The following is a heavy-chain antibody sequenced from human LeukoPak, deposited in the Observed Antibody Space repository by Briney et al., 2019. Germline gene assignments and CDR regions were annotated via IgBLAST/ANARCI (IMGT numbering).Heavy chain of an antibody. D-gene: IGHD3-22*01. V-gene: IGHV3-30*18. J-gene: IGHJ3*02. CDR1: GFTFNSFG. Sequence: GGSLRLSCAASGFTFNSFGMHWVRQAPGKGLEWVAVISYDGSNKYFADSVKGRFTISRDNSKNTLYLQMKSLITEDTAVYYCAKDYDSSGWAAFDIWGQGTMVTVSS. CDR3: AKDYDSSGWAAFDI. CDR2: ISYDGSNK.